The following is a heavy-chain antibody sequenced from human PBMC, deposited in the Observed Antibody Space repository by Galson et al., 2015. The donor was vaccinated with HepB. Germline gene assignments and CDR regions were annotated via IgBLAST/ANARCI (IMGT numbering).Heavy chain of an antibody. CDR3: ATQLELRYYYYGMDV. D-gene: IGHD1-7*01. V-gene: IGHV3-23*01. CDR1: GFTFSSYA. CDR2: ISGSGGST. J-gene: IGHJ6*02. Sequence: SLRLSCAASGFTFSSYAMSWVRQAPGKGLGWVSAISGSGGSTYYADSVKGRFTISRDNSKNTLYLQMNSLRAEDTAVYYCATQLELRYYYYGMDVWGQGTTVTVSS.